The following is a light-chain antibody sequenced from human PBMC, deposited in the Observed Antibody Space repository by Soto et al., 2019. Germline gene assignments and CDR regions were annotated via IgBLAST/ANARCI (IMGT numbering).Light chain of an antibody. CDR3: SSYTSSISYV. J-gene: IGLJ1*01. V-gene: IGLV2-14*03. CDR2: DVS. Sequence: SALTQPASVSGSPGQSITISCTGTSSDVGGYNYVSWYQSHPGEAPKLIIYDVSNRPSGASDRFSGSKSGNTASLTVSGLQAEDEADYYCSSYTSSISYVFGTGTKVTVL. CDR1: SSDVGGYNY.